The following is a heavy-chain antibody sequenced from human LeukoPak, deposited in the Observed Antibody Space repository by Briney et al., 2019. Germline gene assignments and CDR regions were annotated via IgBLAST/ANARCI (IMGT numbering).Heavy chain of an antibody. Sequence: KSSETLSLTCTVSGGSISSGSYYWSWIRQPAGKGLEWIGRIYTSGSTNYNPSLKSRVTISVDTSKNQFSLKLSSVTAADTAVYYCARDTYYYDSSGYALFDYWGQGTLVTVSP. D-gene: IGHD3-22*01. CDR2: IYTSGST. V-gene: IGHV4-61*02. J-gene: IGHJ4*02. CDR3: ARDTYYYDSSGYALFDY. CDR1: GGSISSGSYY.